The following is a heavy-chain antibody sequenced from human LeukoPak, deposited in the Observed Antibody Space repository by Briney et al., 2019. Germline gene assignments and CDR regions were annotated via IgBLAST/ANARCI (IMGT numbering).Heavy chain of an antibody. CDR1: GFTFNNHA. CDR2: INGNGAST. Sequence: GGSLRLSCAASGFTFNNHAMSWVRHAPGKGLEWVSGINGNGASTYYSDSVKDRFTISRDNSKNTLYLQMSSLRAEDTAIYYCAKDQGYSYYYLDYWGQGTLVTVSS. D-gene: IGHD5-18*01. J-gene: IGHJ4*02. CDR3: AKDQGYSYYYLDY. V-gene: IGHV3-23*01.